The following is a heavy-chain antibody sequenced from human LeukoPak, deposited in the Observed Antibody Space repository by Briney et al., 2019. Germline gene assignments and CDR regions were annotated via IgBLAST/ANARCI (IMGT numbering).Heavy chain of an antibody. CDR1: GFTFDDHA. V-gene: IGHV3-43*02. CDR2: ISGDGGST. Sequence: GGSLRLSCAASGFTFDDHAMHWVRQAPGKGLEWVSLISGDGGSTYYADSVKGRFTISRDNSKNSLYLQMNSLRTEDTALYYCAKHSAYYDSSGYTSFQYYFDYWGQGTLVTVSS. J-gene: IGHJ4*02. CDR3: AKHSAYYDSSGYTSFQYYFDY. D-gene: IGHD3-22*01.